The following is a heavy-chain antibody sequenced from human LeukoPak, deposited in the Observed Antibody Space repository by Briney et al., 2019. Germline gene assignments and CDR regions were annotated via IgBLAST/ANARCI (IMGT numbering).Heavy chain of an antibody. Sequence: SETLSLTCTVSGYSISSGYYWGWIRPPPGKGLEWIGYIYYSGSTNYNPSLKSRVTISVDTSKNQFSLKLSSVTAADTAVYYCARAGGGPYGDYAHWGQGTLVTVSS. J-gene: IGHJ4*02. CDR2: IYYSGST. D-gene: IGHD4-17*01. CDR3: ARAGGGPYGDYAH. CDR1: GYSISSGYY. V-gene: IGHV4-61*01.